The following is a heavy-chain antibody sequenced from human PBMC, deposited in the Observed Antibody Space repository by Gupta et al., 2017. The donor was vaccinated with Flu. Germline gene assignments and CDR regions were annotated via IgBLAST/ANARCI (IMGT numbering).Heavy chain of an antibody. CDR1: KYSFSNYW. D-gene: IGHD1-1*01. CDR2: VNPGGSGT. J-gene: IGHJ4*02. Sequence: EVQLLQSGAEVKKPGESLKISCKGSKYSFSNYWIGWVRQTHGKGLEWMGIVNPGGSGTRYSPSFKGRVTISADRSRSTAYLQWSSLKASGTAIYYCARHAFKRMLVTLEPFDYWGQGTLVTVSS. CDR3: ARHAFKRMLVTLEPFDY. V-gene: IGHV5-51*01.